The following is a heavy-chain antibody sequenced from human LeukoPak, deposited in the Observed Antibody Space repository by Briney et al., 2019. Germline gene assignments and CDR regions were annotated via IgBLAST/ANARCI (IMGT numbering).Heavy chain of an antibody. CDR3: ARLPPNYYNSGTPTFDY. Sequence: ASVKVSCKASGYTFNAYYIHWVRQAPGQGLEWMGWISPNSGAISYAQKFQGRVAMTRDTSISTVYMELSRLRSDDTAVYYCARLPPNYYNSGTPTFDYWGQGTLVTVSS. D-gene: IGHD3-10*01. J-gene: IGHJ4*02. CDR2: ISPNSGAI. V-gene: IGHV1-2*02. CDR1: GYTFNAYY.